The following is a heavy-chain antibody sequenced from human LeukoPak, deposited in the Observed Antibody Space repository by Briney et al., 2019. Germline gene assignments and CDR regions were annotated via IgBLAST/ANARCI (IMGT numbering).Heavy chain of an antibody. J-gene: IGHJ4*02. D-gene: IGHD3-16*01. CDR2: ISSSSSYI. V-gene: IGHV3-21*01. CDR1: GFTVRNNY. CDR3: ARDPTNNWGRLGFPFDY. Sequence: GGSLGLSCAASGFTVRNNYMKWVRQAPGQGLEWVSSISSSSSYIYYADSVKGRFTISRDNAKNSLYLQMNSLRAEDTAVYYCARDPTNNWGRLGFPFDYWGQGTLVTVSS.